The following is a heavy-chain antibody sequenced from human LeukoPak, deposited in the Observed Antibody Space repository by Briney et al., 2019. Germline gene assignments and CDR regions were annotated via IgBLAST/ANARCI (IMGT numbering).Heavy chain of an antibody. D-gene: IGHD4-11*01. CDR2: ITSSNSHI. CDR1: GFTFSHYS. V-gene: IGHV3-21*01. J-gene: IGHJ6*03. CDR3: ARVMMGATVTTFHYYCMDV. Sequence: GGSLRLSCAASGFTFSHYSIDWVRQASGKGLERVASITSSNSHIYYADSVKGRFTISRDNAKNSLYLQMNSLRAEDTAIYYCARVMMGATVTTFHYYCMDVWGVGTTVTVSS.